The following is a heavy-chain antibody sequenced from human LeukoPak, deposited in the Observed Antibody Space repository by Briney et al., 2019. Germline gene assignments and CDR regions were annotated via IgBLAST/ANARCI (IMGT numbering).Heavy chain of an antibody. V-gene: IGHV4-59*01. CDR3: ARDSKWELLDAAENDAFDI. CDR2: IYYSGST. J-gene: IGHJ3*02. CDR1: GGFISSYY. Sequence: SETLSLTCTVSGGFISSYYWSWIRQPPGKGLEWIGYIYYSGSTNYNPSLKSRVTISVDTSKNQFSLKLSSVTAADTAVYYCARDSKWELLDAAENDAFDIWGQGTMVTVSS. D-gene: IGHD1-26*01.